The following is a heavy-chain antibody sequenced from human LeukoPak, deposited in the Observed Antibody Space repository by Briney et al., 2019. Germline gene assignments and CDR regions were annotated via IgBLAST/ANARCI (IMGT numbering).Heavy chain of an antibody. CDR2: IRYDGSNK. D-gene: IGHD5-18*01. V-gene: IGHV3-30*02. CDR3: AKDPLGYSYGLGNYYYYYYMDV. J-gene: IGHJ6*03. Sequence: TGGSLRLSCAASGFTFSSYGMHWVRQAPGKGLEWVAFIRYDGSNKYYADSVKGRFTISRDNSKNTLYLQMNSLRAEDTAVYYCAKDPLGYSYGLGNYYYYYYMDVWGKGTTVTISS. CDR1: GFTFSSYG.